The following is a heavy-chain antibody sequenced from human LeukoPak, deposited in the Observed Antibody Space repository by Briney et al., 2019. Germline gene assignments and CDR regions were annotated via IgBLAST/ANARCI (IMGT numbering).Heavy chain of an antibody. CDR2: ISWNSGSI. V-gene: IGHV3-9*01. J-gene: IGHJ4*02. CDR3: ANQRD. CDR1: GFTFDDYA. Sequence: GRSLRLSCAASGFTFDDYAMHWVRQAPGKGLEWVSGISWNSGSIGYADSVKGRFTISRDNAKNSLYLQMNSLRAEDTALYYCANQRDWGQGTLVTVSS.